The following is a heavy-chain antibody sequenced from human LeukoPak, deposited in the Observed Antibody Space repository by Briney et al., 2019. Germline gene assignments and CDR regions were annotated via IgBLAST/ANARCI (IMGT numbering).Heavy chain of an antibody. CDR1: GYTLTELS. J-gene: IGHJ3*02. CDR3: ATKYHYYDSSGYYPEDAFDI. D-gene: IGHD3-22*01. Sequence: ASVKVSCKVSGYTLTELSMHWVRQAPGKGVEWMGGFDPEDGETIYAQKFQGRVTMTEDTSTDTAYMELSSLRSEDTAVYYCATKYHYYDSSGYYPEDAFDIWGQGTMVTVSS. CDR2: FDPEDGET. V-gene: IGHV1-24*01.